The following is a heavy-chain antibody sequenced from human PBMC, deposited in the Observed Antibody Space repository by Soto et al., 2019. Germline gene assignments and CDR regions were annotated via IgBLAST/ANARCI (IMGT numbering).Heavy chain of an antibody. D-gene: IGHD2-2*02. CDR3: AKDSLRGVVTAAISVH. J-gene: IGHJ4*02. CDR1: GFIFSNFG. Sequence: QVLLVESGGGVVQPGRSLRLSCAASGFIFSNFGMHWVRQAPGKGLEWVALISSDGNNKYYADSVKGRFTISRDNSKNTLYLQMTSLRADDTAVYYCAKDSLRGVVTAAISVHWGQGTLVTVSS. V-gene: IGHV3-30*18. CDR2: ISSDGNNK.